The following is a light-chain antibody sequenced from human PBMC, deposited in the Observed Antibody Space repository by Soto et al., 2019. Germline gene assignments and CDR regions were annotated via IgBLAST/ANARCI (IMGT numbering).Light chain of an antibody. CDR1: QSVSSY. J-gene: IGKJ5*01. V-gene: IGKV3-11*01. CDR2: DAS. Sequence: EIVLTQSPATLSLSPGEGATLSCRASQSVSSYLAWYQQKPGQAPRLLIYDASNRATGIPARFSGSGSGTDFTLTISSLEPEAFAVYYCQQRSNWPPITFGQGTRLEIK. CDR3: QQRSNWPPIT.